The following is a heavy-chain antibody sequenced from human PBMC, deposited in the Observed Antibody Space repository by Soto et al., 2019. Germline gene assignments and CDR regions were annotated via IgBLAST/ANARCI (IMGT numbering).Heavy chain of an antibody. Sequence: SETLSLTCTVSGGSISSGDYYWSWIRQPPGKGLEWIGYIYYSGSTYYNPSLKSRVTISVDTSKNQFSLKLSSVTAADTAVYYCASSSTTPSNWFDPWGQGTLVTISS. CDR3: ASSSTTPSNWFDP. CDR1: GGSISSGDYY. D-gene: IGHD4-4*01. J-gene: IGHJ5*02. CDR2: IYYSGST. V-gene: IGHV4-30-4*01.